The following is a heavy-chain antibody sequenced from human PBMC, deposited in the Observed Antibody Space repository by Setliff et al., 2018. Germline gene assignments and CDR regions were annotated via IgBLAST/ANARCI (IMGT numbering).Heavy chain of an antibody. J-gene: IGHJ6*02. CDR1: GFTFSRYW. CDR2: IKQDGSEK. CDR3: ARDHAYGSRFYYYYYGMDV. D-gene: IGHD3-10*01. V-gene: IGHV3-7*01. Sequence: GVLRLSCVVSGFTFSRYWMTWVRQAPGKGLEWVANIKQDGSEKYYVDSVKGRFTISRDNAKKSVYLQMNSLRAEDTAVYYCARDHAYGSRFYYYYYGMDVWGQGTTVTVSS.